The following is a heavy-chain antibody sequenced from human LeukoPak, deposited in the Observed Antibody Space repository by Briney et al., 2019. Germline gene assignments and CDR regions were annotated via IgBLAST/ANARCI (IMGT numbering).Heavy chain of an antibody. CDR3: ARNRAEAYYGSGMEDYDY. CDR1: GFTFDNYG. J-gene: IGHJ4*02. CDR2: VNWNGGST. V-gene: IGHV3-20*04. Sequence: GGSLRLSCAASGFTFDNYGMTRVRQVPGKGLEWVSGVNWNGGSTGYADSVKGRFTISRDNAKNSLYLQMNSLRAEDTAVYYCARNRAEAYYGSGMEDYDYWGQGTLVTVSS. D-gene: IGHD3-10*01.